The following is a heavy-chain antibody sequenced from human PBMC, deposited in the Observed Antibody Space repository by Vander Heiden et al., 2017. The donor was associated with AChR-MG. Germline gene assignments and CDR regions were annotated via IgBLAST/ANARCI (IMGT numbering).Heavy chain of an antibody. CDR1: GGTFSSYA. Sequence: QVQLVQSGAEVKKPGSSVKVPCKASGGTFSSYAIRWVRQAPGQGLEWMGGIIPIFGTANYAQKFQGRVTITADESTSTAYMELSSLRSEDTAVYYCARRYDSSGYYAFDYWGQGTLVTVSS. CDR3: ARRYDSSGYYAFDY. CDR2: IIPIFGTA. J-gene: IGHJ4*02. V-gene: IGHV1-69*01. D-gene: IGHD3-22*01.